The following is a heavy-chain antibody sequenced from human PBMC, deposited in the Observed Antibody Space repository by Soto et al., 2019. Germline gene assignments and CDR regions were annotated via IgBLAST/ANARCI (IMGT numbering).Heavy chain of an antibody. J-gene: IGHJ3*02. D-gene: IGHD3-10*01. CDR1: GFTFSSYA. V-gene: IGHV3-30-3*01. CDR3: ARDRDYGSGTRGDAFDI. CDR2: ISYDGSNK. Sequence: QVQLVESGGGVVQPGRSLRLSCAASGFTFSSYAMHWVRQAPGKGLEWVAVISYDGSNKYYADSVKGRFTISRDNSKNALHLQMNSLRAEDTAVYYCARDRDYGSGTRGDAFDIWGQGTMVTVSS.